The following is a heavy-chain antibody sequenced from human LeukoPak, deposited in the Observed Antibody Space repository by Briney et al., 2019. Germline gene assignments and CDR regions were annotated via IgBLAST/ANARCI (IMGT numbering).Heavy chain of an antibody. J-gene: IGHJ4*02. V-gene: IGHV3-64*01. Sequence: GGSLRLSCAASGFTFSIYGMHWVRQAPGKGLEYVSAISSKGSSTYYANSVKGRFTVSRDNSKNTLYLQMGSLRADDMAVYYCARDCCTTTACYDYWGQGTPVTVSS. CDR2: ISSKGSST. CDR3: ARDCCTTTACYDY. CDR1: GFTFSIYG. D-gene: IGHD2-2*01.